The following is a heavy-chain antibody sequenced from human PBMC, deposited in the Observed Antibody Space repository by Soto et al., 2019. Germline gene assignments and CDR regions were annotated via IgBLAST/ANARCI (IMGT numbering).Heavy chain of an antibody. Sequence: SETLSLTCTVSGGSISSSNFYWGWIRQSPGEGLEWIGTISYSGTTFYDPSLKSRVTISIDTSKSQLSLKLSSVTAADTAVYYCARRNYPYYFDYWDQGILVTVSS. J-gene: IGHJ4*02. CDR2: ISYSGTT. V-gene: IGHV4-39*01. CDR3: ARRNYPYYFDY. CDR1: GGSISSSNFY. D-gene: IGHD3-10*01.